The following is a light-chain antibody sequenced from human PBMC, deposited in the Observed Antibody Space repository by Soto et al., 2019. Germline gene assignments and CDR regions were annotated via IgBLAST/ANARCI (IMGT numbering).Light chain of an antibody. CDR3: QKSNSAWT. Sequence: DIPMTQSPSSLAASVGDRVIITCRASQGINNHLAWYQQKPGKVPKLLIYAASTLQSGVPSRFSGSGSGTDFTLTISSLQPEDVATYYCQKSNSAWTFGQGTKVEIK. CDR2: AAS. J-gene: IGKJ1*01. V-gene: IGKV1-27*01. CDR1: QGINNH.